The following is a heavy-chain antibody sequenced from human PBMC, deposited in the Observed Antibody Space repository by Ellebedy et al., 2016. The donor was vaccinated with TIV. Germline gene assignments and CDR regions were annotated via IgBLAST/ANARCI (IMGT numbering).Heavy chain of an antibody. CDR3: AKVVGYYYYYHMDV. D-gene: IGHD3-10*01. V-gene: IGHV3-23*01. J-gene: IGHJ6*03. Sequence: GESLKISXAASGFTFSSFAMSWVRRAPGKGLEWVSAISGSGGNTYYADSVKGRFTISRDNSENTLYLQMNSLRAEDTAVYYCAKVVGYYYYYHMDVWGKGTTVTVSS. CDR2: ISGSGGNT. CDR1: GFTFSSFA.